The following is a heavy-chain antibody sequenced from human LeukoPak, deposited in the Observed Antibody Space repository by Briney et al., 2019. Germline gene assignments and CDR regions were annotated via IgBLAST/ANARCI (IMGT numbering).Heavy chain of an antibody. V-gene: IGHV4-4*07. CDR2: IYITGST. D-gene: IGHD1-26*01. CDR3: ARASGTCPNSLDS. CDR1: GASVNSFY. J-gene: IGHJ4*02. Sequence: PSETLSLTCSVSGASVNSFYWTWIRQAAGKGPEWIGRIYITGSTDYNPSLKSRVTISLDKSNNEFSLKMNSVTAADTAVYFCARASGTCPNSLDSWGRGTLVIVSS.